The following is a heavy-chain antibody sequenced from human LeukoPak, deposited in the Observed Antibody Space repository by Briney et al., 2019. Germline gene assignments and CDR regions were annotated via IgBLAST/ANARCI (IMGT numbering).Heavy chain of an antibody. CDR2: INHSGST. CDR3: ARATMVRGVIEFDY. D-gene: IGHD3-10*01. CDR1: GGSFSGYY. Sequence: SXXLSLTCAVYGGSFSGYYWSWIRQPPGKGLEWIGEINHSGSTNYNPSLKSRVTISVDTSKNQFSLKLSSVTAADTAGYYCARATMVRGVIEFDYWGQGTLVTVSS. V-gene: IGHV4-34*01. J-gene: IGHJ4*02.